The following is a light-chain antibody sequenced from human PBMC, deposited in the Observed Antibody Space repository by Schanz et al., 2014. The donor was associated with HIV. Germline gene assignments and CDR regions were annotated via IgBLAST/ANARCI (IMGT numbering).Light chain of an antibody. Sequence: QSALTQPPSASGSPGQSVTISCTGTTSDVGAYNYVSWYQQHPDKAPQLLIYEVNMRPSGVSDRFSGSKSGNTASLTISGLQADDEGDYYCSSYTTNRTMAFGGGTKLTVL. V-gene: IGLV2-8*01. CDR3: SSYTTNRTMA. CDR1: TSDVGAYNY. CDR2: EVN. J-gene: IGLJ2*01.